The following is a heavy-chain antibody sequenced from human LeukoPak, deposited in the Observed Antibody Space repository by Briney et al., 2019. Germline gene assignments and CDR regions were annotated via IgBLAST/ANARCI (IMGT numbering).Heavy chain of an antibody. Sequence: SETLSLTCTVSGGSVSSGTYYWSWIRQPPGKGLEWIGYIYYSGSTNYNPSPKSRVTISVDTSKNQFSLKLSSVTAADTAVYYCARDLRGYSYYYGMDVWGQGTTVTVSS. CDR1: GGSVSSGTYY. CDR2: IYYSGST. V-gene: IGHV4-61*01. CDR3: ARDLRGYSYYYGMDV. D-gene: IGHD5-12*01. J-gene: IGHJ6*02.